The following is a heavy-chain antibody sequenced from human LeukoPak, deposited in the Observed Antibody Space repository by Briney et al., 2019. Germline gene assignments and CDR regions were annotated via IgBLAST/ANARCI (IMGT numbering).Heavy chain of an antibody. V-gene: IGHV1-8*01. CDR1: GYTFTSYD. CDR2: MNPNSGNT. D-gene: IGHD3-9*01. CDR3: ARAGYYDDILSGHYYYGMDV. J-gene: IGHJ6*02. Sequence: ASVKVSCKASGYTFTSYDINWVRQATGQGLEWMGWMNPNSGNTGYAQKFQGRVTMTRNTSISTAYMELSSLRSEDTAVYYCARAGYYDDILSGHYYYGMDVWGQGTTVTVSS.